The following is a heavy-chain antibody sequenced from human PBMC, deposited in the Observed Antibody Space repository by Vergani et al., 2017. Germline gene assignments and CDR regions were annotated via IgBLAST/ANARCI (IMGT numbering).Heavy chain of an antibody. V-gene: IGHV4-61*02. J-gene: IGHJ4*02. CDR2: IHTSGST. D-gene: IGHD2-15*01. CDR3: ARGSGLGGSCYKPLFDY. CDR1: GGSINSHNYY. Sequence: QVQLQESGPGLVKPSQTLSLTCTVSGGSINSHNYYWSWIRQPAGKGLEWIGRIHTSGSTNYNPSLKSRVTMSEDTSKNQFSLDLTSVTAADTAGYFCARGSGLGGSCYKPLFDYWGQGILVTVSA.